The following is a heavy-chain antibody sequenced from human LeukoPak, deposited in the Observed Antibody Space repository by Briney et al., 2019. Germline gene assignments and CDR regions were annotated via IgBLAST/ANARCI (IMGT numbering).Heavy chain of an antibody. CDR3: ARLPRRWLERFDY. D-gene: IGHD6-19*01. CDR1: GGSISSSSYY. CDR2: IYYSGST. V-gene: IGHV4-39*01. Sequence: PSETLSLTCTVSGGSISSSSYYWGWIRQPPGKGLEWIGSIYYSGSTYYNPSLKSRVTISVDTSKNQFSLKLSSVTAADTAVYYCARLPRRWLERFDYWGQGTLVTVSS. J-gene: IGHJ4*02.